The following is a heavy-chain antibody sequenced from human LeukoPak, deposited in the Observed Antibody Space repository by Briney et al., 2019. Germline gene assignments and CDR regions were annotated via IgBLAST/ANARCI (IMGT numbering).Heavy chain of an antibody. D-gene: IGHD4/OR15-4a*01. Sequence: PGGSLRLSCAASGFTFSDYSMNWIRQAPGKGLEWVSYISSSGSTIYYADSVKGRFTISRVNAKNSMYLQMNSLRPEDTAVYYCARDPDYGDPYWGQGTLATVSS. CDR2: ISSSGSTI. CDR1: GFTFSDYS. J-gene: IGHJ4*02. V-gene: IGHV3-11*01. CDR3: ARDPDYGDPY.